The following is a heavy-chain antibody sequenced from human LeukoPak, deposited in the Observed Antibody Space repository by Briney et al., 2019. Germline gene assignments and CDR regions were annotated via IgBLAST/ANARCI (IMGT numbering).Heavy chain of an antibody. Sequence: PGGSLRLSCAASGFTFSSYAMSWFRQAPGKGLEWVSAIIGSGGSTYYADSVKGRFTISRDNSKNTLYLQMNSLRAEDTAVYYCAKDIVVVPAANWGFDYWGQGTLVTVSS. CDR1: GFTFSSYA. CDR3: AKDIVVVPAANWGFDY. V-gene: IGHV3-23*01. CDR2: IIGSGGST. J-gene: IGHJ4*02. D-gene: IGHD2-2*01.